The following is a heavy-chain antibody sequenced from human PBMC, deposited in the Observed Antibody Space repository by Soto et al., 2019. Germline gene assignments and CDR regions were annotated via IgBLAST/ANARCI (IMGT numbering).Heavy chain of an antibody. Sequence: GASVKVSCKASGYTFTGYYMHWVRQAPGQGLEWMGWINPNSGGTNYAQKFQGWVTMTRDTSASTAYMELSSLTSEDRAVYYCARRNNSGPIDYWGQGTLVTVS. D-gene: IGHD5-12*01. CDR3: ARRNNSGPIDY. CDR1: GYTFTGYY. V-gene: IGHV1-2*04. CDR2: INPNSGGT. J-gene: IGHJ4*02.